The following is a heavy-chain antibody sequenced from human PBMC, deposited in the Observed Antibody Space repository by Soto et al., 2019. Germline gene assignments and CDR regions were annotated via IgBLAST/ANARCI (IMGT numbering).Heavy chain of an antibody. D-gene: IGHD3-16*01. Sequence: GGSLRLSCAASGFTFDDYGMSWVRQAPGKGLEWVSGINWNGGSTGYADSVKGRFTISRDNAKNSLYLQMNSLRAEDTALYHCARGTFGGVIGYYMDVWGKGTTVTVSS. J-gene: IGHJ6*03. CDR1: GFTFDDYG. V-gene: IGHV3-20*01. CDR3: ARGTFGGVIGYYMDV. CDR2: INWNGGST.